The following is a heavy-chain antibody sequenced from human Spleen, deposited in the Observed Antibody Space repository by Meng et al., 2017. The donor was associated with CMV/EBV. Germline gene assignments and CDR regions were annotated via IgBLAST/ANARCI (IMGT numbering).Heavy chain of an antibody. D-gene: IGHD4-23*01. CDR1: GGSFSGYY. CDR2: INHSGST. V-gene: IGHV4-34*01. CDR3: ARLLSAYGGNSYGVYFDH. Sequence: SETLSLTCAVYGGSFSGYYWSWIRQPPGKGLEWIGEINHSGSTNYNPSLKSRVTISVDTSKNQFSLKLSSVTAADTAVYYCARLLSAYGGNSYGVYFDHWGQGALVTVSS. J-gene: IGHJ4*02.